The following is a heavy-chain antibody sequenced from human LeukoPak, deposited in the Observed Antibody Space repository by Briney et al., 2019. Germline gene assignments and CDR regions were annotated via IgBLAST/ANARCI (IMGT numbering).Heavy chain of an antibody. CDR2: ISYDGSNK. D-gene: IGHD6-19*01. CDR3: AKDGAVAGIIAY. CDR1: GFTFSSYG. V-gene: IGHV3-30*18. J-gene: IGHJ4*02. Sequence: GGSLRLSCAAYGFTFSSYGMHWVRQAPGKGLEWVAVISYDGSNKYYADSGKGRFTISRDNSKNTLYLQMNSLRAEDTAVYYCAKDGAVAGIIAYGGQGALATVSS.